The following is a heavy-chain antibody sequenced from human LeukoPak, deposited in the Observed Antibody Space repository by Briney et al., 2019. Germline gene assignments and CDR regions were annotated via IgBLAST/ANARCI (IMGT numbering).Heavy chain of an antibody. Sequence: PSGTLSLTCAVSGGSISSSNWWSWVRQPPGKGLEWIGSIYYSGSTYYNPSLKSRVTISVDTSKNQFSLKLSSVTAADTAVYYCATPTPEYSSSATKYFQHWGQGTLVTVSS. CDR3: ATPTPEYSSSATKYFQH. V-gene: IGHV4-4*02. J-gene: IGHJ1*01. CDR1: GGSISSSNW. D-gene: IGHD6-6*01. CDR2: IYYSGST.